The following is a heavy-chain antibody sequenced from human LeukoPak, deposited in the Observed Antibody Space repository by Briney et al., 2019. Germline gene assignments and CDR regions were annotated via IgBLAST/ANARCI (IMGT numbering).Heavy chain of an antibody. CDR1: GYMFTSHG. CDR3: ARSSITMIVVV. D-gene: IGHD3-22*01. V-gene: IGHV1-2*02. Sequence: ASVKVSCKSSGYMFTSHGIHWLRQAPGQGLEWMGWINPNSGGTNYAQKFQGRVTMTRDTSISTAYMELSRLRSDDTAVYYCARSSITMIVVVWGQGTLVTVSS. CDR2: INPNSGGT. J-gene: IGHJ4*02.